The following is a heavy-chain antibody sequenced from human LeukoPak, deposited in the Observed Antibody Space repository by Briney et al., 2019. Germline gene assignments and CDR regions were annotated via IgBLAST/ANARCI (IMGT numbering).Heavy chain of an antibody. D-gene: IGHD3-22*01. Sequence: SETLSLTCAVSGGSISSGGYSWSCIRQPPGTGLEWIGYIYHSGSTYYNPSLKRRVNISVDRSKNQFSLKLSSVTAADTAGYYCARDSSGYCSHAFDIWGQGTMVTVSS. V-gene: IGHV4-30-2*01. CDR3: ARDSSGYCSHAFDI. CDR2: IYHSGST. CDR1: GGSISSGGYS. J-gene: IGHJ3*02.